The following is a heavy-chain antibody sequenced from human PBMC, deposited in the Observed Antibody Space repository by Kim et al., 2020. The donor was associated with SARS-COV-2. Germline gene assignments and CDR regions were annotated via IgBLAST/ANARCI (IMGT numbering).Heavy chain of an antibody. CDR3: ARDFQYNWNYAYYFDY. D-gene: IGHD1-7*01. V-gene: IGHV3-21*01. Sequence: GGSLRLSCAASGFTFSSYSMNWVRQAPGKGLEWVSSISSSSSYIYYADSVKGRFTISRDNAKNSLYLQMNSLRAEDTAVYYCARDFQYNWNYAYYFDYWGQGTLVTVSS. J-gene: IGHJ4*02. CDR2: ISSSSSYI. CDR1: GFTFSSYS.